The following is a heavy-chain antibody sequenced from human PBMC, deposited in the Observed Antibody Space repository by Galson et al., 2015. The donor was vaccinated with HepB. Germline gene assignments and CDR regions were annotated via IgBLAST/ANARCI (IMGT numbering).Heavy chain of an antibody. Sequence: SLRLSCAASRFTFSSYGMHWVRQAPGKGLEWVAFIRYDGSNKYYADSVKGRFTISRDNSKNTLHLQMNSLRAEDTAVYYCASSWLVPGPVFDYWGQGTLVTVSS. CDR3: ASSWLVPGPVFDY. D-gene: IGHD6-19*01. CDR2: IRYDGSNK. V-gene: IGHV3-30*02. J-gene: IGHJ4*02. CDR1: RFTFSSYG.